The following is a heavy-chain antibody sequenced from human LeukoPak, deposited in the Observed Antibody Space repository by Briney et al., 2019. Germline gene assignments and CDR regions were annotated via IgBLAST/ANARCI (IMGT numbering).Heavy chain of an antibody. CDR2: ISGSSLTI. CDR1: GFSFSSYS. J-gene: IGHJ4*02. D-gene: IGHD1-7*01. Sequence: GGSLRLSCAASGFSFSSYSLNWVRQAPGKGLEWVSYISGSSLTIYYADSVKGRFTIFRDNAKNSVYLQMDGLGAEDAAVYYCARATGTTSVVMDYWGQGTLVTVSS. CDR3: ARATGTTSVVMDY. V-gene: IGHV3-48*01.